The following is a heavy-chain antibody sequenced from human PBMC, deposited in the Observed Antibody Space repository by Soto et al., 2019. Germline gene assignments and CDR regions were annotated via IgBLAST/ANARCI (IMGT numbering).Heavy chain of an antibody. CDR1: GGSINNHY. Sequence: SETLSLTCTVSGGSINNHYWSWIRQPPGKGLEWLGYIYYSGSTNYNPSLKSRVTISVDTSKNQFSLKLSSVTAADTAVYYCARRSGYRSSTSCYASGNDYWGQGNLVTVSS. CDR2: IYYSGST. V-gene: IGHV4-59*08. CDR3: ARRSGYRSSTSCYASGNDY. J-gene: IGHJ4*02. D-gene: IGHD2-2*01.